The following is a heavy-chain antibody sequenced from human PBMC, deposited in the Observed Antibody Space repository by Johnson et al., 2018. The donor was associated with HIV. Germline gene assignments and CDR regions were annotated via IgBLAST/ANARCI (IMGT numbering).Heavy chain of an antibody. CDR2: ISYDGSNK. J-gene: IGHJ3*02. D-gene: IGHD5-18*01. V-gene: IGHV3-30*18. CDR1: GFTFSNYG. CDR3: AKVINPSRVDTAMVTVLDAFDI. Sequence: QVQLVESGGGVVQPGRSLRLSCAASGFTFSNYGMHWVRQAPGKGLEWVAVISYDGSNKYYADSVKGRFTISRDNSKNTLYLQMNSLRAEDTAVYYCAKVINPSRVDTAMVTVLDAFDIWGQGTMVTVSS.